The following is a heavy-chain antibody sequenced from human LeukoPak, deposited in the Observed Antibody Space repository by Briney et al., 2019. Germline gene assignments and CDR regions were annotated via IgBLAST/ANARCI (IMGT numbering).Heavy chain of an antibody. CDR3: AKSSPYYYDY. J-gene: IGHJ4*02. Sequence: GGSLRLSCAASGFTFSTFGMHWVRQAPGKGLEWVSTFWGSGASVYYADSVKGRFTVSRDNSKNTLYLQMNSLRVEDTAVYYCAKSSPYYYDYWGQGTLVTVSS. CDR1: GFTFSTFG. CDR2: FWGSGASV. V-gene: IGHV3-23*01.